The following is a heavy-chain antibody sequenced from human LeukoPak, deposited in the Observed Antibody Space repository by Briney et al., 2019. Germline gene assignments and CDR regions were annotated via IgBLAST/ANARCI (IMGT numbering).Heavy chain of an antibody. CDR1: GFTFSTYS. J-gene: IGHJ4*02. CDR2: IKQDGSEK. V-gene: IGHV3-7*01. D-gene: IGHD6-19*01. Sequence: PGGSLRLSCAASGFTFSTYSMNWVRQAPGKGLEWVANIKQDGSEKYYVDSVKGRFTISRDNAKNSLYLQMNSLRAEDTAVYYCARDAPEGYSSGWGQGTLVTVSS. CDR3: ARDAPEGYSSG.